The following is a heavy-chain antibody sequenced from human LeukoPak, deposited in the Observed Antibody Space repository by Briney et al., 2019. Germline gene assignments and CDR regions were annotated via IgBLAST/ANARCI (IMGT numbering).Heavy chain of an antibody. CDR1: GGSINSGSYY. Sequence: SETPSLTCTVSGGSINSGSYYWNWVRQSAGKGLEWIGHIHTTGSTNCNPSLKSRVTTSLDTSKNQFSLKLNSVTAADTAVYYCSRCTSTSCYNFDYWGQGSLVTVSS. V-gene: IGHV4-61*09. D-gene: IGHD2-2*02. CDR3: SRCTSTSCYNFDY. CDR2: IHTTGST. J-gene: IGHJ4*02.